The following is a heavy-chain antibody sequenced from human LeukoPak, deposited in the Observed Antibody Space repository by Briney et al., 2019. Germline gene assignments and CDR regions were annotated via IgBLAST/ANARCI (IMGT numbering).Heavy chain of an antibody. V-gene: IGHV3-74*01. CDR3: AELGITMIGGV. J-gene: IGHJ6*04. CDR2: INNDGGST. D-gene: IGHD3-10*02. CDR1: GFTFSSYW. Sequence: GGSLRLSCAASGFTFSSYWMHWVRQAPGKGLLWVSRINNDGGSTNYADSVKGRFTISRDNVKNTLYLQMNSLRAEDTAVYYCAELGITMIGGVWGKGTTVTISS.